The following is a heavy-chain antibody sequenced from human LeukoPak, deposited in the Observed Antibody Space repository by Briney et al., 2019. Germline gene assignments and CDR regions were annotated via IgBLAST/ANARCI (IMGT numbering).Heavy chain of an antibody. Sequence: GGSLRLSCAGSGFTLSAYSMNWGGQAPGKGLEWVSYISPSSNYKYYADSLKGRITISRDHAKNSLYLQMNSLRAEDMAVYYCAREGYDLSQDYFAMDVWGQGTTVTVSS. CDR1: GFTLSAYS. J-gene: IGHJ6*02. V-gene: IGHV3-21*01. D-gene: IGHD3/OR15-3a*01. CDR2: ISPSSNYK. CDR3: AREGYDLSQDYFAMDV.